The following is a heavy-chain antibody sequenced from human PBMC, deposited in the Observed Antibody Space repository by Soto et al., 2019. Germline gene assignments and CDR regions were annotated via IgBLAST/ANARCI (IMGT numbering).Heavy chain of an antibody. Sequence: ESLKISCKGSGYSFTSYWIGWVRPMPGKGLEWMGIIDPADSNTKYSPTTPGQVTISAAKPISTAYMKWTSLKASDPALYYCSKFKHSTAVRYCQHWGQGTPVNVSS. V-gene: IGHV5-51*04. CDR3: SKFKHSTAVRYCQH. J-gene: IGHJ1*01. CDR2: IDPADSNT. CDR1: GYSFTSYW. D-gene: IGHD6-13*01.